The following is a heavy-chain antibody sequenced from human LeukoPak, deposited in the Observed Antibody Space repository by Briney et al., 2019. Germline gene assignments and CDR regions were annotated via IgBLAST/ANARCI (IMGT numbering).Heavy chain of an antibody. CDR3: AKKHSSSTYQHYMDV. Sequence: GGSLRLSCAASGFTFSSYAMSWVRQAPGKGLEWVSAISGSGGSTYYADSVKGRFTISRDNSKNTLYLQMNSLRAEDTAIYYCAKKHSSSTYQHYMDVWGKGTTVSVSS. CDR2: ISGSGGST. V-gene: IGHV3-23*01. J-gene: IGHJ6*03. D-gene: IGHD6-6*01. CDR1: GFTFSSYA.